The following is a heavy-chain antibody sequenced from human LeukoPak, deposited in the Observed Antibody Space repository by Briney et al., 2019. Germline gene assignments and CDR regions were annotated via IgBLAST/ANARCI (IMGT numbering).Heavy chain of an antibody. J-gene: IGHJ6*03. CDR1: GGTFSSYA. V-gene: IGHV1-69*05. D-gene: IGHD6-13*01. Sequence: SVKVSCKASGGTFSSYAICWVRQAPGQGLEWMGGIIPIFGTANYAQKFQGRVTITTDESTSTAYMELGSLRSEDTAVYYCARDGSSWSYYYYLDVWGKGTTVTVSS. CDR3: ARDGSSWSYYYYLDV. CDR2: IIPIFGTA.